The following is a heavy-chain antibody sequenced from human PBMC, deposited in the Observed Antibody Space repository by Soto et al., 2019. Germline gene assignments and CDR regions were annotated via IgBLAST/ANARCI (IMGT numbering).Heavy chain of an antibody. Sequence: QVQLVESGGGVVQPGGSLRLSCAASGFTFSSYGMHWVRQAPGKGLEWVAVIWYDGRKIYYADSVKGRFTHSRDNSKNTLYMQMNSLKGEDTAIYYCAIGYGSETYVHDYWGQGTLVTVSS. D-gene: IGHD3-10*01. CDR2: IWYDGRKI. CDR3: AIGYGSETYVHDY. V-gene: IGHV3-33*01. J-gene: IGHJ4*02. CDR1: GFTFSSYG.